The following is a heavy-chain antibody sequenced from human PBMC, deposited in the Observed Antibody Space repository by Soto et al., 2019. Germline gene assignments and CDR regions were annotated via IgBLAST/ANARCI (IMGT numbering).Heavy chain of an antibody. V-gene: IGHV3-13*01. Sequence: GVSLRLSCAASGFTFSSYDMHWVRQGTGKGLEWVSAISSAGDTYYPGSVKGRFTISRENAKNSLYLQMNSLRAEDTAVYYCVRDRITMFRGDYYGMDVWGQGTTVTVSS. CDR3: VRDRITMFRGDYYGMDV. CDR1: GFTFSSYD. CDR2: ISSAGDT. D-gene: IGHD3-10*01. J-gene: IGHJ6*02.